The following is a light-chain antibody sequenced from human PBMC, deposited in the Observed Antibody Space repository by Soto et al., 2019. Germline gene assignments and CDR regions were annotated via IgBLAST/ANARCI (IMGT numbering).Light chain of an antibody. V-gene: IGLV2-11*01. Sequence: QSALTQPRSVSKSPGQSVTISCTGTSSDVGAYDYVSWFQLHPGRAPRLVIYDVSNRPSGVPDRFSGSKSGNTASLTISGLQGDDEADYYCCSYAGSYTFVIFGGGTKLTVL. CDR2: DVS. CDR3: CSYAGSYTFVI. J-gene: IGLJ2*01. CDR1: SSDVGAYDY.